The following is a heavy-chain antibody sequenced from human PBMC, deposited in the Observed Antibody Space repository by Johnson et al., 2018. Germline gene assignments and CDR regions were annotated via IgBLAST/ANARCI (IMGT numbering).Heavy chain of an antibody. CDR2: ISHDEIDK. J-gene: IGHJ3*02. V-gene: IGHV3-30-3*01. CDR1: GVTLSNCI. Sequence: VQLVESGGGVVQPGTSLRLSCGVSGVTLSNCIMHWVRQAPGKGLEWVALISHDEIDKQYGDSAKDRFTISRDISKNTVYLQMNSLKEEDTAVYYCAREAYSSGRAGIFAIWGQGTMVTVSS. D-gene: IGHD3-22*01. CDR3: AREAYSSGRAGIFAI.